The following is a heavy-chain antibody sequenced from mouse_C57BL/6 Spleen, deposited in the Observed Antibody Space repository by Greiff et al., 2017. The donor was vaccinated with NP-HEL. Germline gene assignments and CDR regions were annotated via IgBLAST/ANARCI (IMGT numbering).Heavy chain of an antibody. CDR3: ARSPLYGSSYGFAY. J-gene: IGHJ3*01. Sequence: VQLQQPGTELVKPGASVKLSCKASGYTFTSYWMHWVKQRPGQGLEWIGNINPSNGGTNYNEKFKSKATLTVDKSSSTAYMQLSSLTSVDSAVYSGARSPLYGSSYGFAYWGQGTLVTVSA. V-gene: IGHV1-53*01. CDR2: INPSNGGT. CDR1: GYTFTSYW. D-gene: IGHD1-1*01.